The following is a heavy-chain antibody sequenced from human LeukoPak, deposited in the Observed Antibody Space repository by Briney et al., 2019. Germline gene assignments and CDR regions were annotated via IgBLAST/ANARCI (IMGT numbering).Heavy chain of an antibody. CDR3: ASHSSYWLLGY. D-gene: IGHD6-19*01. CDR2: IKGKGDGGTS. V-gene: IGHV3-15*01. J-gene: IGHJ4*02. Sequence: WIRQPPGKGLEWVGRIKGKGDGGTSDYATPVKGRFIISRDDSKDTLYLQMNSLKTGDTAVYFCASHSSYWLLGYWGQGTLVTVSS.